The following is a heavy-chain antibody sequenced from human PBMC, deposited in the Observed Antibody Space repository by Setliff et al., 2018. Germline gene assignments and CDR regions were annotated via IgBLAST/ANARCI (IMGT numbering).Heavy chain of an antibody. J-gene: IGHJ3*02. CDR1: GYTFTSYA. CDR3: ARVWGSGWYGGAFDI. V-gene: IGHV7-4-1*02. Sequence: ASVKVSCKASGYTFTSYAMNWVRQAPGQGLEWMGWINTNTGNPMYAQGFTGRFVFSLDTSVGTAYLQISSLKAEDTAVYYCARVWGSGWYGGAFDIWGQGTMVTVSS. D-gene: IGHD6-19*01. CDR2: INTNTGNP.